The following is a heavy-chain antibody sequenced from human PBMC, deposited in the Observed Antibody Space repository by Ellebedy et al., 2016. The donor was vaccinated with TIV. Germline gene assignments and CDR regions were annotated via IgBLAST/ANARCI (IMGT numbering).Heavy chain of an antibody. CDR2: ITWNGGST. CDR1: GFIFDHYT. CDR3: AKDLGSSSWFDY. D-gene: IGHD6-13*01. J-gene: IGHJ4*02. Sequence: PGGSLRLSCAASGFIFDHYTMHWVRQLPGKGLEWVSRITWNGGSTDYADSVKGRFTISRDNSKNYFYLQMNSLRTEDTALYYCAKDLGSSSWFDYWGQGTQVTVSS. V-gene: IGHV3-43*01.